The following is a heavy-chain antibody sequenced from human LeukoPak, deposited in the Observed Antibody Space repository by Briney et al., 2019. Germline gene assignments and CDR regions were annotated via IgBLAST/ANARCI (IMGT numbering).Heavy chain of an antibody. Sequence: SGPTLVNPTQTFTLTCTFSGFSLSTSGVGVGWIRHPPGKALEWLALIYWDDDKRYSPSLKSRLTITKDTSKNQVVLTMTNMDPVDTATYYCASSGATYHYLDYWGQGTLVTVSS. CDR3: ASSGATYHYLDY. V-gene: IGHV2-5*02. D-gene: IGHD5-12*01. CDR1: GFSLSTSGVG. J-gene: IGHJ4*02. CDR2: IYWDDDK.